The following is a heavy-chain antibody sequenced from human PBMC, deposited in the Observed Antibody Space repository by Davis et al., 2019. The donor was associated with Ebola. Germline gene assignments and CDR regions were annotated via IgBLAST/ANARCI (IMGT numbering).Heavy chain of an antibody. V-gene: IGHV1-46*01. Sequence: SVTVSCKASGYTFTSYYMHWVRQAPGQGLEWMGIINPSGGSTSYAQKFQGRLTMTEDTSTDTAYMELSSLRSEDTAVYYCATDSDGMDVWGQGTTVTVSS. CDR1: GYTFTSYY. CDR3: ATDSDGMDV. J-gene: IGHJ6*02. CDR2: INPSGGST.